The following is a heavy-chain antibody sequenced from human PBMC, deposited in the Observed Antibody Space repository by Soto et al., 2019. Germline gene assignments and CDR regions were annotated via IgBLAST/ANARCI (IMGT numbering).Heavy chain of an antibody. CDR3: AKEGYFD. V-gene: IGHV3-23*01. Sequence: EVQLLESGGGLVQPGGSLRLSCAASGFTFSTYATNGVRQAPGKGLEWVSDISGSGDNTYYADSAKGRFAISRDNSKNTLYLQMNSLRAEDTAVYYCAKEGYFDWGQGTLVTVSS. CDR1: GFTFSTYA. J-gene: IGHJ4*02. D-gene: IGHD3-22*01. CDR2: ISGSGDNT.